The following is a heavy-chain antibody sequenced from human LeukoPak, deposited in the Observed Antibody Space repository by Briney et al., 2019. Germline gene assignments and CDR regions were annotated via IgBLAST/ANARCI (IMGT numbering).Heavy chain of an antibody. J-gene: IGHJ6*03. CDR3: ARAVATSYYYYMDV. Sequence: SETLSLTCTVSGGSISSSGYYWGWIRQPPGKGLEWIGSIYYSGSTYYNPSLKSRVTISVDTSKNQFSLKLSSVTAADTAVYYCARAVATSYYYYMDVWGKGTTVTVSS. V-gene: IGHV4-39*07. CDR1: GGSISSSGYY. CDR2: IYYSGST. D-gene: IGHD5-12*01.